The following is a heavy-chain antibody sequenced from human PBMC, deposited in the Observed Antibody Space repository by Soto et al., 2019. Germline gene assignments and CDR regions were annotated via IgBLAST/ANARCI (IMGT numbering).Heavy chain of an antibody. V-gene: IGHV4-39*01. CDR3: ARSSIKPQVFMYPFDY. CDR1: GGSISSDSYY. CDR2: ISYSGST. Sequence: SETLSLTCTVSGGSISSDSYYWGWIRQSPEKGLEWIASISYSGSTYYNPTLKSRLIISVDTSKSQFSLKLSSVTAADTAVYYCARSSIKPQVFMYPFDYWSQGTLVTVSS. D-gene: IGHD3-3*01. J-gene: IGHJ4*02.